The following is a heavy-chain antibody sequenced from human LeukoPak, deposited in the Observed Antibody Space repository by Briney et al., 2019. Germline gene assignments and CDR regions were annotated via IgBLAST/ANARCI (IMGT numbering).Heavy chain of an antibody. V-gene: IGHV5-51*01. CDR2: IYPGDSDT. J-gene: IGHJ4*02. CDR3: ARELGRGSSGWYAAFDY. D-gene: IGHD6-19*01. CDR1: GHTFTNNW. Sequence: GESLKISCKGSGHTFTNNWIAWVRQTPGKGLEWMGSIYPGDSDTRYSPSFQGQVTISADKSISTAYLQWSSLKASDTAMYYCARELGRGSSGWYAAFDYWGQGTLVTVSS.